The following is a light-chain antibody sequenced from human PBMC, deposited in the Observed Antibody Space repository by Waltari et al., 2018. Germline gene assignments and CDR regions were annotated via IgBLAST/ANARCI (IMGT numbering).Light chain of an antibody. CDR3: QQYYSPGT. CDR2: WAS. V-gene: IGKV4-1*01. J-gene: IGKJ2*02. CDR1: QRILYTTNNKNQ. Sequence: DIVMTQSPDSLAVSLGERATINCKSSQRILYTTNNKNQLAWYQQKPGQPPKLLISWASTRESGVPDRFSGSGSGTDFTLTISSLQAEDVALYYCQQYYSPGTFGQGTKLEIK.